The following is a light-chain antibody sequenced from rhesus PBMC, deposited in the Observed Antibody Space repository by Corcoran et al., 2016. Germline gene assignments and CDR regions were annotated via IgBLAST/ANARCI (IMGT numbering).Light chain of an antibody. V-gene: IGKV3-42*03. J-gene: IGKJ4*01. CDR1: QSISSN. CDR3: QQYSSWPLT. Sequence: DIVMMQSPATLSLSPGERATLSCRASQSISSNLAWYQQKPGPAPRLLISDTSNRATGIPDRFSGGGAGTDFTLTISSLEPEDFAVYCCQQYSSWPLTFGGGTKVEVK. CDR2: DTS.